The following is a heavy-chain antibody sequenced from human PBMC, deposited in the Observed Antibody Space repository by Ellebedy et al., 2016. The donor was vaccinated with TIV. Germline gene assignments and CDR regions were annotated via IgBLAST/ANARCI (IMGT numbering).Heavy chain of an antibody. J-gene: IGHJ4*02. CDR1: GFTFSHYD. CDR2: IGAAGDT. CDR3: ARATAGFDY. V-gene: IGHV3-13*01. D-gene: IGHD1-14*01. Sequence: GESLKISCVASGFTFSHYDIHWVRQGSGNGLEWVSSIGAAGDTYYAGFVKGRVAISRENAKNSLYLQLNNVRVGDTAVYYCARATAGFDYWGQGTLVTVSS.